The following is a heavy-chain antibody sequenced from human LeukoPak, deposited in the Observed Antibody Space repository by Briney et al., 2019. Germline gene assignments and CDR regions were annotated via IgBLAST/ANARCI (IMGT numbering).Heavy chain of an antibody. CDR1: GGSISSGSYY. Sequence: SETLSLTCTVSGGSISSGSYYWGWIRQPPGKGLEWIGYIHYNGKTNYNPSLKSRDTMSLDKSKNQFSLELSSVTAADTAMYYCARNRGWYATDVWGQGTTVTVSS. D-gene: IGHD6-19*01. V-gene: IGHV4-61*05. CDR3: ARNRGWYATDV. J-gene: IGHJ6*02. CDR2: IHYNGKT.